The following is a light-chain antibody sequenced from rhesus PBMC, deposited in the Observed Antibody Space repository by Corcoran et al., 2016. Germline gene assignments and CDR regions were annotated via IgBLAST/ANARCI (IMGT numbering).Light chain of an antibody. CDR1: QDISSY. CDR2: AAS. CDR3: QHGYGIPFT. J-gene: IGKJ3*01. V-gene: IGKV1-25*01. Sequence: DIQMTQSPSSLSASVGDTVTITCRASQDISSYLAWYQQKQGKVPKLLIYAASTLKSGVPSRFSGSGAGIDCTLTISSLQPEDFATDYCQHGYGIPFTFGPGTKLDIK.